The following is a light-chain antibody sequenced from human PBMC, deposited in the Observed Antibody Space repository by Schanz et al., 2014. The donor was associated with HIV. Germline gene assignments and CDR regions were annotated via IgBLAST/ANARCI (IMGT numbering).Light chain of an antibody. V-gene: IGLV1-51*01. CDR3: GTWDSTLNTVL. CDR1: AFNIGQNY. CDR2: ANY. J-gene: IGLJ2*01. Sequence: QSVLTQPPSVSAAPGQKVTIACSGSAFNIGQNYVSWYQHLPGTAPKLLIYANYERPSEIPDRFSASKTGTSATLAIIGLQTGDEADYYCGTWDSTLNTVLFGGGTKLTVL.